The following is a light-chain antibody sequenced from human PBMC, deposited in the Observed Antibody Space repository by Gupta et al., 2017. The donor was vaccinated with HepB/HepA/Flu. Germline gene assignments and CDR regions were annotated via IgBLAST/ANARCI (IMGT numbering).Light chain of an antibody. CDR1: QSISSW. CDR2: KAS. CDR3: QQYNSYPLT. Sequence: DIQMTQSPSTLSASVGGRVTITCRASQSISSWLAWYQQKPGKAPKLLIYKASSLESRVPSRFSGSGSGTEFTLTISSLQPDDFATYYCQQYNSYPLTFGGGTKVEIK. V-gene: IGKV1-5*03. J-gene: IGKJ4*01.